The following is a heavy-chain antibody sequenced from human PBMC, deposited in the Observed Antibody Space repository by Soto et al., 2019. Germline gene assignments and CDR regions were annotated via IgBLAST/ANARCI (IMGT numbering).Heavy chain of an antibody. Sequence: PGESLKISCKGSGYSFTSYWIGWVRQMPGKGLEWMGIIYPGDSDTRYSPSFQGQVTISADKSISTAYLQWSSLKASDTAMYYCARVYCGGDCSTGYFDYWGQGTLVTVSS. D-gene: IGHD2-21*02. CDR1: GYSFTSYW. V-gene: IGHV5-51*01. J-gene: IGHJ4*02. CDR2: IYPGDSDT. CDR3: ARVYCGGDCSTGYFDY.